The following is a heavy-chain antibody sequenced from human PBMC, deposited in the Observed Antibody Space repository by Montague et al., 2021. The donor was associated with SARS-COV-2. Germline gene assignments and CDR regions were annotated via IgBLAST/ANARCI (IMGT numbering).Heavy chain of an antibody. J-gene: IGHJ4*02. CDR2: IYTDGST. V-gene: IGHV3-53*01. D-gene: IGHD4-17*01. CDR1: GFTVSSNY. CDR3: ARDGQDYGDFFRY. Sequence: SLRLSCAASGFTVSSNYMSWVRQAPGKGLEWVSVIYTDGSTYYGDSVKGRFTISRDNSKNTLYLQMNSLRSEDTAVYYCARDGQDYGDFFRYWGQGALVTVSS.